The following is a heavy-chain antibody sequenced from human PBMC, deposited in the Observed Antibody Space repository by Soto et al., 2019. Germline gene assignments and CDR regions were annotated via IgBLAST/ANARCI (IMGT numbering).Heavy chain of an antibody. CDR1: GGSFSGYY. CDR3: ARSETPRYCSGGSCYSYVVY. D-gene: IGHD2-15*01. J-gene: IGHJ4*02. CDR2: INHSGST. V-gene: IGHV4-34*01. Sequence: SQTLSLPCAVYGGSFSGYYWSWIRQPPGKGLEWIGEINHSGSTNYNPSLKSRVTISVDTSKNQFSLKLSSVTAADTAVYYCARSETPRYCSGGSCYSYVVYWGQGTLVTVSS.